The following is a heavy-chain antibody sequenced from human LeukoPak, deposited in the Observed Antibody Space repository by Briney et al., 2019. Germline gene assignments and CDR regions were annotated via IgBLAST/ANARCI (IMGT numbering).Heavy chain of an antibody. V-gene: IGHV4-31*03. J-gene: IGHJ4*02. CDR1: GGSISSGGYY. CDR3: ARDMKYYYGSGSYSYYFDY. CDR2: IYYSGST. Sequence: SETLSLTCTVSGGSISSGGYYWSWIRQHPGKGLEWIGYIYYSGSTYYNPSLKSRVTISVDTSKNQFSLKLSSVTAADTAVYYCARDMKYYYGSGSYSYYFDYWGQGTLVTVSS. D-gene: IGHD3-10*01.